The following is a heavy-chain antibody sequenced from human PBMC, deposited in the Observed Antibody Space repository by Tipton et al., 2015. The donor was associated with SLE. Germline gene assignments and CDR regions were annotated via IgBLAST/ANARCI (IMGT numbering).Heavy chain of an antibody. Sequence: LRLSCAVYGGSFSGYYWSWIRQPPGKGLEWIGEINHSGSTNYNPSLKSRVTISVDTSKNQFSLKLSSVTAADTAVYYCARTQYTFGGVIAPLDYWGQGTLVTVSS. V-gene: IGHV4-34*01. D-gene: IGHD3-16*02. CDR1: GGSFSGYY. CDR2: INHSGST. J-gene: IGHJ4*02. CDR3: ARTQYTFGGVIAPLDY.